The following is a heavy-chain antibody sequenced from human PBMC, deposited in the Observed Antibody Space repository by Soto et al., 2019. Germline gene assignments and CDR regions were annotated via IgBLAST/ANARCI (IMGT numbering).Heavy chain of an antibody. Sequence: PSETLSLTCAVYGGSFSGYYWTWIRQPPGKGLEWIGEINHSGTINFNPSLKSRLTISLDTSKKRFSLKLSSVTDADTAAYYCARADRTLVTSYSLDVWGQGTTVTVSS. V-gene: IGHV4-34*01. J-gene: IGHJ6*02. CDR3: ARADRTLVTSYSLDV. CDR2: INHSGTI. D-gene: IGHD2-21*02. CDR1: GGSFSGYY.